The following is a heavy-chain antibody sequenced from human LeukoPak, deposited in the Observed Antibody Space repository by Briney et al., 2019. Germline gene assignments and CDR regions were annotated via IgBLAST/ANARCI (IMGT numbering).Heavy chain of an antibody. D-gene: IGHD2-15*01. Sequence: SDTLSLTCSVSGGSISHSYWDWFRQAPGKGLEWIGYIYFNGITKYNPSLQNRITMSVDTSKNEFSLKLTSVIAADTAVYYCARDDRYCSGGNCYLGVFDSWGQGALVIVSS. J-gene: IGHJ4*02. CDR1: GGSISHSY. V-gene: IGHV4-59*01. CDR2: IYFNGIT. CDR3: ARDDRYCSGGNCYLGVFDS.